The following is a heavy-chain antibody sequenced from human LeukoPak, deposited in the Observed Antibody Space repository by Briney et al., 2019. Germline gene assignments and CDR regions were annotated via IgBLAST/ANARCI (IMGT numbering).Heavy chain of an antibody. CDR3: ARTRYYYNSRSYGAPYYFDY. Sequence: PSETLSLTCTVSGGSISSYYWSWIRQPPGKGLECIGYIYYSGSTNYNPSLKSRVTISVDTSKNQFSLKLSSVTAADTAVYYCARTRYYYNSRSYGAPYYFDYWGQGTLVTVSS. CDR1: GGSISSYY. D-gene: IGHD3-10*01. J-gene: IGHJ4*02. CDR2: IYYSGST. V-gene: IGHV4-59*08.